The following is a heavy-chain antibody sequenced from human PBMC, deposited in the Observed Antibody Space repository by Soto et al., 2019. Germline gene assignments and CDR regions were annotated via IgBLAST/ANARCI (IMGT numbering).Heavy chain of an antibody. CDR1: GGTFSSYS. V-gene: IGHV1-69*01. D-gene: IGHD6-19*01. Sequence: SVNVSFKASGGTFSSYSISWVRQAPGQWLELMGGIIPIFGTENYAQKFQGRVTITADESTITAYMELSSLRSEDTAVYYCESLAVAGPVRWYYAMDVWG. J-gene: IGHJ6*02. CDR2: IIPIFGTE. CDR3: ESLAVAGPVRWYYAMDV.